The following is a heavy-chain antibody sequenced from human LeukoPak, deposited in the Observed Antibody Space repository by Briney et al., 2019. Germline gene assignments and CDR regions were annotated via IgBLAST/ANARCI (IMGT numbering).Heavy chain of an antibody. D-gene: IGHD4-17*01. V-gene: IGHV4-39*01. CDR1: GGSISSSSYY. CDR2: IYYSGST. Sequence: SETLSLTCTVSGGSISSSSYYWGWIRQPPGKGLEWIGSIYYSGSTYYNPSLKSRVTISVDTSKNQFSLKLSSVTAADTAVYYCARFSGGYGDYDYFDYWGQGTLVTVSS. J-gene: IGHJ4*02. CDR3: ARFSGGYGDYDYFDY.